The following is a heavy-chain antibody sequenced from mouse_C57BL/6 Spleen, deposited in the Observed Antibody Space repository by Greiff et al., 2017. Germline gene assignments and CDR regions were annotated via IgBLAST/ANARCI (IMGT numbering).Heavy chain of an antibody. V-gene: IGHV14-4*01. D-gene: IGHD4-1*01. CDR2: IDPENGYT. J-gene: IGHJ3*01. CDR1: GFNIKDDY. CDR3: TTSNWDVAWFAY. Sequence: VQLQQSGAELVRPGASVKLSCTASGFNIKDDYMHWVKQRPEQGLEWIGWIDPENGYTEYASNFQGKATITADTSSNTAYLQLSSLTSEDTAVYYCTTSNWDVAWFAYWGQGTLVTVSA.